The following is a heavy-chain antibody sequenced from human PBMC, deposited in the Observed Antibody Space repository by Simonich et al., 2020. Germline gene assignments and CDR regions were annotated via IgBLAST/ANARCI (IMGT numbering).Heavy chain of an antibody. CDR2: IFSNDEK. D-gene: IGHD3-9*01. Sequence: QVTLKESGPVLVKPTETLTLTCTVSGFSLSNARMGVSWIRQPPGKALEGLAHIFSNDEKSYRTSLKSRLTISKDTSKSQVVLTMTNMDPVDTATYYCARDYDILTGYYTFDYWGQGTLVTVSS. J-gene: IGHJ4*02. CDR1: GFSLSNARMG. V-gene: IGHV2-26*02. CDR3: ARDYDILTGYYTFDY.